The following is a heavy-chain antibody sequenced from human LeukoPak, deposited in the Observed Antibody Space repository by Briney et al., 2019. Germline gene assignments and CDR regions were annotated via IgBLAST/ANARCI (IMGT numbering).Heavy chain of an antibody. CDR1: GYTFTGYY. D-gene: IGHD2-2*01. J-gene: IGHJ6*03. CDR3: ARDKVPAAHYYYTDV. CDR2: INPNSGGT. V-gene: IGHV1-2*02. Sequence: GASVKVSCKASGYTFTGYYMHWVRQAPGQGLEWMGWINPNSGGTNYAQKFQGRVTMTRDTSISTAYMELSRLRSDDTAVYYCARDKVPAAHYYYTDVWGKGTTVTVSS.